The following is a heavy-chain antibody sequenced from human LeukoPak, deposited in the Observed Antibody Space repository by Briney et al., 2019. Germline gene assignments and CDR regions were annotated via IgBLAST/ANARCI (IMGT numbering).Heavy chain of an antibody. CDR2: IYTSGST. J-gene: IGHJ4*02. CDR3: ARENVDYDFWSGYYPFDY. D-gene: IGHD3-3*01. Sequence: SETLSLTCTASGGSISSYYWSWVRQPAGKGLEWIGRIYTSGSTNYNPSLKSRVTMSVDTSENQFSLKLSSVTAADTAVYYCARENVDYDFWSGYYPFDYWGQGTLVTVSS. CDR1: GGSISSYY. V-gene: IGHV4-4*07.